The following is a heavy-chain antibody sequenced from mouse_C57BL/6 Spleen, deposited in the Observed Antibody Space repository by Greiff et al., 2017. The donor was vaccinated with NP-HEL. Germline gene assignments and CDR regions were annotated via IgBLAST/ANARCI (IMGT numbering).Heavy chain of an antibody. CDR2: ISSGSSTL. Sequence: EVQRVESGGGLVKPGGSLKLSCAASGFTFSDYGMHWVRQAPAKGLEWVAYISSGSSTLYYADTVQGRFTISRDNAKNTLFLQMTSLRSEDTAMYYCARGGNYYGSSRCFDYWGQGTTLTGSS. D-gene: IGHD1-1*01. CDR3: ARGGNYYGSSRCFDY. J-gene: IGHJ2*01. V-gene: IGHV5-17*01. CDR1: GFTFSDYG.